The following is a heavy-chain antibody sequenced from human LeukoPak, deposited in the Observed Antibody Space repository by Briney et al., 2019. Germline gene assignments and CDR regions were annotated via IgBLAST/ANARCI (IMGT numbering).Heavy chain of an antibody. CDR1: GGSFSGYY. J-gene: IGHJ5*02. V-gene: IGHV4-34*01. Sequence: SETLSLTCAVYGGSFSGYYWSWIRQPPGKGLEWIGEINHSGSTKYNPSLKRRVTISVEKYKNKFSLKRRYVPAADTAVYYCARSIAQYNWFDPWGQGTLVTVSS. D-gene: IGHD6-13*01. CDR2: INHSGST. CDR3: ARSIAQYNWFDP.